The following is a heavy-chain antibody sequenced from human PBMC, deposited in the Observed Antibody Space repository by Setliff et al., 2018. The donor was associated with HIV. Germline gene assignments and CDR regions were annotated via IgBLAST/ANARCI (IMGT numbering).Heavy chain of an antibody. CDR3: ARDLPELTGRSFDP. CDR2: IYTSGST. J-gene: IGHJ5*02. D-gene: IGHD1-20*01. Sequence: SETLSLTCTVSGGSISGYYWSRIRQPAGKGLEWIGRIYTSGSTNYNPSLKSRVTLSVDTSKNQFSLKLNSVTAADTAVYYCARDLPELTGRSFDPWGQGTLVTVSS. CDR1: GGSISGYY. V-gene: IGHV4-4*07.